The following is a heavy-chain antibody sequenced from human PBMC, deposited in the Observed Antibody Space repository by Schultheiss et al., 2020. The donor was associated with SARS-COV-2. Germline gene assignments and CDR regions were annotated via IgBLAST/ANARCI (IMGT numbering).Heavy chain of an antibody. CDR2: ISYDGSNK. V-gene: IGHV3-30*07. J-gene: IGHJ4*02. D-gene: IGHD3-10*01. CDR1: GFTFSSYA. CDR3: ARTRTMVRGVINYFVDY. Sequence: GGSLRLSCAASGFTFSSYALHWVRQAPGKGLELVAVISYDGSNKYYADSVKGRFTIARDNSKITLYLQMYSLRAEETAVYNCARTRTMVRGVINYFVDYWGQGTLVTVAS.